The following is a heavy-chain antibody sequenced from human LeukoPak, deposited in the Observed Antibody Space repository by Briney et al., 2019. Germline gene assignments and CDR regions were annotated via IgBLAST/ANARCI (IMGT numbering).Heavy chain of an antibody. V-gene: IGHV3-74*01. D-gene: IGHD3-22*01. CDR1: GFTFSSYW. Sequence: GGSLRLSCAASGFTFSSYWMHWVRQAPGKGLVWVSLINSDGSSTSYADSVKGRFTISRDNAKNTLYLQMNSLRAEDTAVYYCARLYDSSGYYYRAADYWDQGTLVTVSS. CDR2: INSDGSST. J-gene: IGHJ4*02. CDR3: ARLYDSSGYYYRAADY.